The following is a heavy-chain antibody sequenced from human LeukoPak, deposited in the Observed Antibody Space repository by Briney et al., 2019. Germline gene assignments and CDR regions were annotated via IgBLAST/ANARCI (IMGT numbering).Heavy chain of an antibody. CDR1: GGTFSSYA. Sequence: ASVKVSCKASGGTFSSYAISWVRQAPGQGLEWMGGIIPIFGTANYAQKFQGRVAITADESTSTAYMELSSLRSEDTAVYYCARSPILRLGELSSFDYWGQGTLVTVSS. V-gene: IGHV1-69*13. CDR3: ARSPILRLGELSSFDY. CDR2: IIPIFGTA. J-gene: IGHJ4*02. D-gene: IGHD3-16*02.